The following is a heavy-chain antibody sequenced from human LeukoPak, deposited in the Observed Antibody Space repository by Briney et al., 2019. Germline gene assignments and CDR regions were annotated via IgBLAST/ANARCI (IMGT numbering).Heavy chain of an antibody. CDR3: ARYGSGSYYQTDDAFDI. D-gene: IGHD3-10*01. CDR2: IYTSGST. V-gene: IGHV4-61*02. Sequence: SQTLSLTCTVSGGSISSGSYYWSWIRQPAGKGLEWIGRIYTSGSTNYNPSLKSRVTISVDTSKNQFSLKLSSVTAADTAVYYCARYGSGSYYQTDDAFDIWGQGTMVTVSS. CDR1: GGSISSGSYY. J-gene: IGHJ3*02.